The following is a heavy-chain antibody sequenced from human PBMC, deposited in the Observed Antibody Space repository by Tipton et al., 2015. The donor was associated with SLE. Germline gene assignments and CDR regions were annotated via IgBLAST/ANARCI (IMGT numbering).Heavy chain of an antibody. D-gene: IGHD2-8*01. J-gene: IGHJ4*02. V-gene: IGHV1-46*01. CDR3: AREAPNTCYFDT. CDR2: INPGGGGT. Sequence: QLVQSGAEVKKPGASVKVSCKSSGYTFTAYYMHWGRQAPGQGLEWMGIINPGGGGTKYAQKFQGRVTMAMDTSTTTVYMELNSLRTDDTAVYYCAREAPNTCYFDTWGQGTLVTVSA. CDR1: GYTFTAYY.